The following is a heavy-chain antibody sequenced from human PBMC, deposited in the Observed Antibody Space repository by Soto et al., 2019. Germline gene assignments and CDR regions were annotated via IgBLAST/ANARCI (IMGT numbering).Heavy chain of an antibody. CDR1: GDSISSPHYY. J-gene: IGHJ4*02. D-gene: IGHD3-22*01. CDR2: IYYTGNN. CDR3: AREPKQNYDSSPWNGGFDS. V-gene: IGHV4-30-4*01. Sequence: QVHLQESGPGLVKPSQTLSLSCTVSGDSISSPHYYWTWIRQPPGKGLEWVGYIYYTGNNFYNPALKSWVAMSVDPSTTQFSLKLASVTDAYTAVYFCAREPKQNYDSSPWNGGFDSWGPGTLVTVSS.